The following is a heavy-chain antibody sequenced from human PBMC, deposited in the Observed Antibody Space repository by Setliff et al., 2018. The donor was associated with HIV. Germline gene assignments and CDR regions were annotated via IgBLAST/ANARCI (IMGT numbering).Heavy chain of an antibody. CDR1: SGSISSSNW. CDR3: ARDPHYFDTSGYYSWFYFDY. Sequence: PSETLSLTCAVSSGSISSSNWWSWVRQPPGKGLEWIGEIYHSGSTNYNPSLKSRVTMSVDKSKNQFSLKLRSVTAADTAVYYCARDPHYFDTSGYYSWFYFDYWGHGTLVTVSS. CDR2: IYHSGST. V-gene: IGHV4-4*02. D-gene: IGHD3-22*01. J-gene: IGHJ4*01.